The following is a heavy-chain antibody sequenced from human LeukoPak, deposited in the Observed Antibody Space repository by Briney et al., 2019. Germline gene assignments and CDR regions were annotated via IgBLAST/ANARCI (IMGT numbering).Heavy chain of an antibody. J-gene: IGHJ5*02. CDR2: INHSGST. CDR3: ARGPGGYCSGGSCYSVRWFDP. CDR1: GDSISTSNSY. Sequence: SETLSLTCAFSGDSISTSNSYWGWIRRPPGKGLEWIGEINHSGSTNYNPSLKSRVTISVDTSKNQFSLKLSSVTAADTAVYYCARGPGGYCSGGSCYSVRWFDPWGQGTLVTVSS. D-gene: IGHD2-15*01. V-gene: IGHV4-34*01.